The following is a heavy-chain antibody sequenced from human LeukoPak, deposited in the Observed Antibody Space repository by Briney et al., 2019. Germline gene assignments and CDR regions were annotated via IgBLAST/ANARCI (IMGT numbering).Heavy chain of an antibody. Sequence: PGRSLRLSCAASGFTFSSHGLHWVRQVPGKGLEWVAVISSDGTNKYYTDSVEGRFTISRDNSKNTVYLQMNSLRPEDTAVYYCARGAMGGTIFGVHDYWGQGTLVTVSS. CDR3: ARGAMGGTIFGVHDY. CDR2: ISSDGTNK. D-gene: IGHD3-3*01. CDR1: GFTFSSHG. V-gene: IGHV3-30*03. J-gene: IGHJ4*02.